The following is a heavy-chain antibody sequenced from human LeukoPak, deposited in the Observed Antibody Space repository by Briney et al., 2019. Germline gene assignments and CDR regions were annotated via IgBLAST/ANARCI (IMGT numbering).Heavy chain of an antibody. J-gene: IGHJ4*02. Sequence: ASVKVSCKASGYTFTSYDINWVRQATGQGLEWTGWMNPNSGNTGYAQKFQGRVTMTRNTSISTAYMELSSLRSEDTAVYYCARAEGYYDSSGYYHFDYWGQGTLVTVSS. CDR1: GYTFTSYD. CDR3: ARAEGYYDSSGYYHFDY. CDR2: MNPNSGNT. V-gene: IGHV1-8*01. D-gene: IGHD3-22*01.